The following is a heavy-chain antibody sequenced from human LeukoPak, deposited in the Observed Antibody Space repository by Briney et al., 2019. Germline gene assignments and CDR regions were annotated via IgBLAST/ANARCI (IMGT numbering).Heavy chain of an antibody. J-gene: IGHJ4*02. CDR2: IYYSGST. V-gene: IGHV4-59*01. CDR1: GGSISSYY. CDR3: ASGSITMVRGVMRSPPDY. D-gene: IGHD3-10*01. Sequence: PSETLSLTCTVSGGSISSYYWSWLRQPPGKGLEWIGYIYYSGSTNYNPSLKSRVTISVDTSKNQFSLKLSSVTAADTAVYYCASGSITMVRGVMRSPPDYWGQGTLVTVSS.